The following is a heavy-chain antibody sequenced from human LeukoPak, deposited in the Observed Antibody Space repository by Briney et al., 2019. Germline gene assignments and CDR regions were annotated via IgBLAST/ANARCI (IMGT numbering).Heavy chain of an antibody. Sequence: GGSLRLSCAASGFTFSRSGMHWVRQAPGKGLEWVTFIGYDGSKIYYADSVKGRFTVSRDNSKNTLYLQMNSLRAEDTAVYYCAKAWDIVATAAFDIWGQGTMVTVSS. V-gene: IGHV3-30*02. CDR1: GFTFSRSG. CDR2: IGYDGSKI. CDR3: AKAWDIVATAAFDI. D-gene: IGHD5-12*01. J-gene: IGHJ3*02.